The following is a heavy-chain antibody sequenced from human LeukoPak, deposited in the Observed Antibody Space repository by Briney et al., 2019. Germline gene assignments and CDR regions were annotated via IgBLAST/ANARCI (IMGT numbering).Heavy chain of an antibody. V-gene: IGHV1-8*01. Sequence: GASVKVSCKASGYTFTSYDINWVRQATGQGLEWMGWMNPNSGNTGYAQKFQGRVTMTRNTSISTAYMELSSLRSEDTAVYYCARDELGLSDYDSSGYPFPHSYYFDYWGQGTLVTVSS. CDR3: ARDELGLSDYDSSGYPFPHSYYFDY. D-gene: IGHD3-22*01. J-gene: IGHJ4*02. CDR1: GYTFTSYD. CDR2: MNPNSGNT.